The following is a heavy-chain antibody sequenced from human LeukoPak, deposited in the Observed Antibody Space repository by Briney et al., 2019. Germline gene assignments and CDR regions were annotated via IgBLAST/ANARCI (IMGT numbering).Heavy chain of an antibody. CDR1: GYTFTGYY. D-gene: IGHD3-22*01. J-gene: IGHJ3*02. CDR2: INPNSGGT. Sequence: APVKVSCKASGYTFTGYYMHWVRQAPGQGLEWMGWINPNSGGTNYAQKFQGRVTMTRDTSISTAYMELSRLRSDDTAVYYCARDPVSSAVVPHDAFDIWGQGIMDTVSS. V-gene: IGHV1-2*02. CDR3: ARDPVSSAVVPHDAFDI.